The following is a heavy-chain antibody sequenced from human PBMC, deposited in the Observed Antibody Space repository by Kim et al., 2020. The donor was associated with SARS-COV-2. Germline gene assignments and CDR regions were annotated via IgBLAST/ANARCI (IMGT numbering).Heavy chain of an antibody. CDR1: GFTFSNYG. Sequence: GGSLRLSCAASGFTFSNYGMSWVRQAPGKGLQWVSGISGSGDTTSYADSVKGRFTISRDNSKNALYLQMSSLRDEDMAVYYCANPPQPDQWGQGILVTAS. CDR2: ISGSGDTT. D-gene: IGHD6-13*01. J-gene: IGHJ4*02. V-gene: IGHV3-23*01. CDR3: ANPPQPDQ.